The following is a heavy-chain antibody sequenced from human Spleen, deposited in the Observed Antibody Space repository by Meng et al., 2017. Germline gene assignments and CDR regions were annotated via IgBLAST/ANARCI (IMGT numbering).Heavy chain of an antibody. Sequence: GESLKISCAASGFTFSESYMSWIRQAPGKGLEWVSYISSSGRTKNYADSMKGRFAISRDNANNSLYLQMNSLRAEDTAIYYCTRERTTVTSLHTFDIWGQGTMVTVSS. J-gene: IGHJ3*02. CDR2: ISSSGRTK. CDR3: TRERTTVTSLHTFDI. D-gene: IGHD4-17*01. V-gene: IGHV3-11*04. CDR1: GFTFSESY.